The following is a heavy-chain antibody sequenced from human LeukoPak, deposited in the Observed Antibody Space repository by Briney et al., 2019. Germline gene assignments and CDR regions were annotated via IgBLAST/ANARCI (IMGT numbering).Heavy chain of an antibody. CDR3: ANDYCSGGSCYKPGLNAFDI. D-gene: IGHD2-15*01. CDR2: INPNSGGT. V-gene: IGHV1-2*02. CDR1: GYTFTGYY. Sequence: ASVKVSCKASGYTFTGYYMHWVRQAPGQGLEWMGWINPNSGGTNYAQKFQGRVTMTRDTSISTAYMELSRLRSDDTAVYYCANDYCSGGSCYKPGLNAFDIWGQGTMVTVSS. J-gene: IGHJ3*02.